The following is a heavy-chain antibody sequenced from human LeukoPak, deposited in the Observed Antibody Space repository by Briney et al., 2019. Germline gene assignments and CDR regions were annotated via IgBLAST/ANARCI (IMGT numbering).Heavy chain of an antibody. CDR1: GGSISSGGYY. D-gene: IGHD2-2*01. V-gene: IGHV4-31*03. Sequence: SETLSLTCTVSGGSISSGGYYWSWIRQHPGKGLEWIGSIYYSGSTNYNPSLQGRVTISLDTSRNQFSLKLSSVTAADTAVYYCARDGPAYTSRWYDYYYGLDVWGQGTTVTVSS. CDR2: IYYSGST. CDR3: ARDGPAYTSRWYDYYYGLDV. J-gene: IGHJ6*02.